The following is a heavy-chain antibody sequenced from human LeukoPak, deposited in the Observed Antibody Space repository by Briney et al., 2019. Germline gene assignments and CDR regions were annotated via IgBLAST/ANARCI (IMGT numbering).Heavy chain of an antibody. Sequence: KPSETLSLSCTVSGGSISSYYWSWIRQPPGKGLEWIGYIYTSGSTNYNPSLKSRVTISVDTSKNQFSLKLSSVTAADTAVYYCARRPPRGAFDIWGQGTMVTVSS. D-gene: IGHD6-25*01. V-gene: IGHV4-4*09. CDR3: ARRPPRGAFDI. J-gene: IGHJ3*02. CDR1: GGSISSYY. CDR2: IYTSGST.